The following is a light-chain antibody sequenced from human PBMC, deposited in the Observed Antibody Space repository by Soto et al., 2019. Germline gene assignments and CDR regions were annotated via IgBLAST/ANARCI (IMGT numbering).Light chain of an antibody. V-gene: IGKV3-11*01. Sequence: EIVLTQSPATLSLSPGERATISCRASLSVSSYLAWYQQKPGQAPRLLIYDASNRATGIPARFSGSGSGTDFTLSISSLEPEDFAVYYCQQRSNWPWTFGQGTKVDNK. CDR1: LSVSSY. CDR3: QQRSNWPWT. J-gene: IGKJ1*01. CDR2: DAS.